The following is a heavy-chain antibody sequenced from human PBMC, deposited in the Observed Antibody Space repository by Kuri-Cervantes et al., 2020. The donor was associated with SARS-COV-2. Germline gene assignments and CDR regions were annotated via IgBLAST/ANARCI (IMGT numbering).Heavy chain of an antibody. CDR2: IYHSRST. V-gene: IGHV4-4*02. CDR1: GGSISSSNW. CDR3: AKTPGYSYGALYFDY. Sequence: SETLSLTCAVSGGSISSSNWWSWVRQPPGKGLEWIGEIYHSRSTNYNPSLKSRVTISVDKSKNQFSLKLSSVTAADTAVYYCAKTPGYSYGALYFDYWGQGTLVTVSS. J-gene: IGHJ4*02. D-gene: IGHD5-18*01.